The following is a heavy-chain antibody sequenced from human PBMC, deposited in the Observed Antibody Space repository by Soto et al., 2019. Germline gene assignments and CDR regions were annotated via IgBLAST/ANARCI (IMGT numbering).Heavy chain of an antibody. CDR2: IRSKANSYAT. D-gene: IGHD3-22*01. Sequence: EVQLVESGGGLVQPGGSLKLSCAASGFTFSGSAMHWVRQASGKGLEWVGRIRSKANSYATAYAASVKGRFTISRDDSKNTGYLQMNSLKTEDTAVYYCTKRSDSSGYYYYYGMDVWGQGTTVTVSS. CDR1: GFTFSGSA. V-gene: IGHV3-73*01. J-gene: IGHJ6*02. CDR3: TKRSDSSGYYYYYGMDV.